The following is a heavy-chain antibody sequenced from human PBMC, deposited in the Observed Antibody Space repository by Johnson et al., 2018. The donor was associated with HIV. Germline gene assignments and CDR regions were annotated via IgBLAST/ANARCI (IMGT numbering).Heavy chain of an antibody. J-gene: IGHJ3*02. CDR3: AKGINVLEENAFDI. Sequence: VQLVESGGGLVQPGGSLRLSCAASGFTFSSYWMSWVRQAPGKGLEWVANIKQDGSEKYYVDSVKGLFTISRDNAKNSLYLQMNSLRAEDTALYYCAKGINVLEENAFDIWGQGTMVTVSS. D-gene: IGHD2-8*01. V-gene: IGHV3-7*03. CDR2: IKQDGSEK. CDR1: GFTFSSYW.